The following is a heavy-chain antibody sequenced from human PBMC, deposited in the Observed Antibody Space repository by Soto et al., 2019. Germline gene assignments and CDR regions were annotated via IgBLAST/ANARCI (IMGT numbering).Heavy chain of an antibody. J-gene: IGHJ4*02. Sequence: GGSLRLSCAASGFTFSSYAMSWVRQAPGKGLEWVSAISGSGGSTYYADSVKGRFTISRDNSKNTLYLQMNSLRAEDTAVYYCAKDRGSEQWPAYYFDYWGQGTLVTVSS. CDR3: AKDRGSEQWPAYYFDY. V-gene: IGHV3-23*01. CDR1: GFTFSSYA. D-gene: IGHD6-19*01. CDR2: ISGSGGST.